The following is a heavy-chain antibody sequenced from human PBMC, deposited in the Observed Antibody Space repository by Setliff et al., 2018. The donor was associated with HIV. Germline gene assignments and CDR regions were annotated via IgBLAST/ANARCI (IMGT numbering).Heavy chain of an antibody. Sequence: PGGSLRLSCAASGFTFSDHYMSWIRQAPGKGLEWVSYISGGSTSHMNYADSVKGRFTISRDNAKNSLYLQMNSLRAEDTALYYCTRSHSTRDALDIWGQGTMVTVSS. CDR1: GFTFSDHY. D-gene: IGHD2-2*01. J-gene: IGHJ3*02. CDR3: TRSHSTRDALDI. V-gene: IGHV3-11*06. CDR2: ISGGSTSHM.